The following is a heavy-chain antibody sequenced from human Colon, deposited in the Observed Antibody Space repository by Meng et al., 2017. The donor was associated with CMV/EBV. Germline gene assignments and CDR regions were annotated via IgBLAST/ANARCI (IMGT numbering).Heavy chain of an antibody. CDR3: AIAYCRDDCPRGGFDY. CDR1: GYPFINNN. V-gene: IGHV1-8*01. CDR2: MNPNSGET. D-gene: IGHD2-21*01. J-gene: IGHJ4*02. Sequence: ASVKVSCKASGYPFINNNFNWVRQATGQGLEWMGWMNPNSGETGFAQKFQGRVTVTRDTSITTAYMDLSRLRSDDTAVEYCAIAYCRDDCPRGGFDYWGQGTLVTVSS.